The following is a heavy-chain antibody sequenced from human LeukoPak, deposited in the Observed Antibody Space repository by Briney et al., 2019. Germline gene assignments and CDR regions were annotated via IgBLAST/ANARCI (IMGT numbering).Heavy chain of an antibody. D-gene: IGHD5-24*01. Sequence: GESLKISCKGSGYSFTSYWIGWVRQMPGKGLEWMGIIYPGDSDTRYSPSFQGQVTISADKSISTAYLQWSSLKASDTAMYYCARHRRDGYNWRYFDLWGRGTLVTVSS. CDR2: IYPGDSDT. V-gene: IGHV5-51*01. J-gene: IGHJ2*01. CDR3: ARHRRDGYNWRYFDL. CDR1: GYSFTSYW.